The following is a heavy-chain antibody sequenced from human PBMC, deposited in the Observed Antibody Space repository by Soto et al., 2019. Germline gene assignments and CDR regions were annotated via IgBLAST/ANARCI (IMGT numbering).Heavy chain of an antibody. CDR1: GFTFINYA. J-gene: IGHJ4*02. Sequence: EVQLLESGGGLIQPGGSLRLSCAASGFTFINYAMSWVRQAPGKGLEWVSAISGGGGSTYYADSVKGRFTISRDNSKNTLYLQMNSLRAEDTAVYYCAKAGNYDIVAVVAATRKLDYWGQGTLVTVSS. CDR2: ISGGGGST. V-gene: IGHV3-23*01. D-gene: IGHD2-15*01. CDR3: AKAGNYDIVAVVAATRKLDY.